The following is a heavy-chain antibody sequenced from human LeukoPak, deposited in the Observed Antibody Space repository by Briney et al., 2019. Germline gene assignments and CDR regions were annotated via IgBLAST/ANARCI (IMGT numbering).Heavy chain of an antibody. CDR3: ARGTYSNSFYYYYMEV. CDR1: GGSISSGSYC. V-gene: IGHV4-61*02. CDR2: IYTSGST. J-gene: IGHJ6*03. D-gene: IGHD4-11*01. Sequence: SETLSLTCTVSGGSISSGSYCWSWIRQPAGKGLEWIGLIYTSGSTNYNPSLKSRVTISVDTSKNQFSLKLSSVTAADTAVYYCARGTYSNSFYYYYMEVWGKGTTVTVSS.